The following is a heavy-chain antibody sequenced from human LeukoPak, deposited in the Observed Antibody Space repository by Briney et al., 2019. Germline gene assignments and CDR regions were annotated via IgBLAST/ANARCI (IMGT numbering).Heavy chain of an antibody. CDR2: LSPHANYE. D-gene: IGHD2-2*03. CDR3: ARDWIDRSLDY. CDR1: GFTFSDYS. Sequence: PGGSLRLSCAASGFTFSDYSIHWVRQAPGKGLEWVAVLSPHANYEYYADSVQGRFTISRDDSKNTVYLQMNSLGDEETAVYYCARDWIDRSLDYSGLGTLVTVSS. V-gene: IGHV3-33*01. J-gene: IGHJ4*02.